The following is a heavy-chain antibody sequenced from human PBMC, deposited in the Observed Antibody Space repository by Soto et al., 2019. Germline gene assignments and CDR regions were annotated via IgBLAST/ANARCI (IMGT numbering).Heavy chain of an antibody. CDR3: AREGSYSAYNFAHGIQLWSFDF. J-gene: IGHJ4*02. CDR2: IFSSGST. Sequence: LSLTCTVSGGSITTFYWSWVRQPAGKGLEWIGRIFSSGSTSFNPSLESRVAMSVDTSKHHFSLNLSSVTAADMAVYYCAREGSYSAYNFAHGIQLWSFDFWGQGALVTVSS. D-gene: IGHD5-12*01. CDR1: GGSITTFY. V-gene: IGHV4-4*07.